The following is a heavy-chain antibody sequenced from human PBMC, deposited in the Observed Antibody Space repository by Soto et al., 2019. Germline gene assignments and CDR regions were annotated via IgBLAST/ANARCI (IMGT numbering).Heavy chain of an antibody. Sequence: QVLLQESGPGLVQPSQTRSLIGPFFGVFVISERFPWNWFRQPPGKGLEWIGYIFSSGVTFYNPSLRGRVFMSVDASKNQFSLRLNSVTAADTAVYYCARTTAVWGKGTLVTVSA. CDR3: ARTTAV. CDR1: GVFVISERFP. J-gene: IGHJ1*01. D-gene: IGHD1-1*01. CDR2: IFSSGVT. V-gene: IGHV4-31*03.